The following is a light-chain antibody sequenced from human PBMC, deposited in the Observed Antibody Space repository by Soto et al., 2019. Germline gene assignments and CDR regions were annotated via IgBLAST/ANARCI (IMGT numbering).Light chain of an antibody. CDR3: QQGNAFLLT. CDR2: GAS. V-gene: IGKV1D-12*01. J-gene: IGKJ4*01. Sequence: PQQLIYGASSLQSGVPLRFSGSGFETEFNLTINSLQPEDFATYYCQQGNAFLLTFGGGTKVDTK.